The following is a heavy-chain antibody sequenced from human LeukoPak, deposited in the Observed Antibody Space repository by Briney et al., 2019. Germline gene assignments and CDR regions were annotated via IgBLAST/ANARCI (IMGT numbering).Heavy chain of an antibody. D-gene: IGHD7-27*01. J-gene: IGHJ3*02. CDR2: IYHSEST. Sequence: SETLSLTCAVSGDSINSSSYYWAWIRQPPGKGLEWIGSIYHSESTYYNPSLKSRVTISLDTSKNQFSLRLSSLTAADTAVYYCARERLSLGAFDIWGQGTMVTISS. CDR3: ARERLSLGAFDI. CDR1: GDSINSSSYY. V-gene: IGHV4-39*07.